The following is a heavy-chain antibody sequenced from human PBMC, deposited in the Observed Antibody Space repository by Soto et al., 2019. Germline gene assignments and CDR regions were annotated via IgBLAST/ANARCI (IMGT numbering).Heavy chain of an antibody. J-gene: IGHJ4*02. CDR3: ARRSTGYSVEVDY. D-gene: IGHD6-13*01. V-gene: IGHV4-4*07. CDR2: IFSSGST. Sequence: SETLSLTCTVSGGSINTFYWSWVRQPAGKGLEWIGRIFSSGSTSFNPSLESRVAMSVDTSKNHFSLNLSSVTAADTAVYYCARRSTGYSVEVDYWGQGTLVIVSS. CDR1: GGSINTFY.